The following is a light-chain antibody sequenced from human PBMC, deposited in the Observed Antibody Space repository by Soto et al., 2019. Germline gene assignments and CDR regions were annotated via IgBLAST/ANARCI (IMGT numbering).Light chain of an antibody. J-gene: IGLJ2*01. CDR3: ISYAGSNKPA. CDR1: SSDVGGYNY. Sequence: QSALTQPPSASGSRGQSVASPCSGTSSDVGGYNYVSWYQQHPGKAPKLMIYDVNKRHSGVPDRFSGSKSGNTASLTVSGLQAEDESDYYCISYAGSNKPAFGGGTKRTVL. CDR2: DVN. V-gene: IGLV2-8*01.